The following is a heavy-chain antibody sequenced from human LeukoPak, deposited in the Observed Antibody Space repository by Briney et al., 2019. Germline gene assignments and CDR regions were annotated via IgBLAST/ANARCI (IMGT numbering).Heavy chain of an antibody. CDR1: TFNFNTYG. Sequence: ASVKVSCRASTFNFNTYGITWVRQAPGQGLEWMGWVSAYNGEANYAPKFQGRVTMATDSSTTTAYMELTSLTSDDTAVYYCARVYSSTWYGGGLDRWGQGTLVTVSS. J-gene: IGHJ5*02. CDR3: ARVYSSTWYGGGLDR. CDR2: VSAYNGEA. V-gene: IGHV1-18*01. D-gene: IGHD2-2*01.